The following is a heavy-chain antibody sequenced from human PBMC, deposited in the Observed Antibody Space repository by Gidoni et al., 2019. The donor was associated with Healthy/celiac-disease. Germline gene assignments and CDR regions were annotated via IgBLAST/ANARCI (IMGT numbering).Heavy chain of an antibody. CDR1: GGSFSGYY. CDR3: ARGQYSMGFDY. Sequence: QVQLQQWGAGLLKPSETLSLTCAVYGGSFSGYYWSWIRQPPGKGLEWIGESNHSVSTNYIPSLKRRVTISVETSKNQFSLKLSSVTAADTAVYYCARGQYSMGFDYWGQGTLVIVSS. D-gene: IGHD3-10*01. CDR2: SNHSVST. J-gene: IGHJ4*02. V-gene: IGHV4-34*01.